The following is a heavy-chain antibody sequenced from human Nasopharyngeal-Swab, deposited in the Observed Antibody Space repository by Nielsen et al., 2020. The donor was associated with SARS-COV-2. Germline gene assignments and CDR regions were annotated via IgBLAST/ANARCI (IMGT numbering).Heavy chain of an antibody. J-gene: IGHJ4*02. CDR2: ISSSSSYI. CDR3: ARPPGYCSGSSCYS. Sequence: GGSLRLSCAASGFTFSDYYMSWIRQAPGKGLEWVSYISSSSSYIYYADSVKGRFTISRDNAKNSLYLQMNSLRAEDTAVYYCARPPGYCSGSSCYSWGQGTLVTVSS. CDR1: GFTFSDYY. D-gene: IGHD2-15*01. V-gene: IGHV3-11*06.